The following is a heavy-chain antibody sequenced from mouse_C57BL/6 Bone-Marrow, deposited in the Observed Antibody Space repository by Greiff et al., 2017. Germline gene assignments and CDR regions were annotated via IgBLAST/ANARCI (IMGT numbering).Heavy chain of an antibody. Sequence: VQLQQSGAELVRPGTSVKVSCKASGYAFTNYLIEWVKQRPGQGLEWIGVINPGSGGTNYNEKFKGKATLTADQSSSTAYMQLSSLTSEDSAVYFCARGGYYYGSSSFDYWGQGTTLTVSA. CDR1: GYAFTNYL. V-gene: IGHV1-54*01. D-gene: IGHD1-1*01. CDR2: INPGSGGT. J-gene: IGHJ2*01. CDR3: ARGGYYYGSSSFDY.